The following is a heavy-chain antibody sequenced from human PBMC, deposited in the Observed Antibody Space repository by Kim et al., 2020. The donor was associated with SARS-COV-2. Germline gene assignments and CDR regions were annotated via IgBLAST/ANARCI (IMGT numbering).Heavy chain of an antibody. CDR2: ISYDGSNK. CDR3: ARMGYSSSWGPFYYYYMDV. Sequence: GGSLRLSCAASGFTFSSYAMHWVRQAPGKGLEWVAVISYDGSNKYYADSVKGRFTISRDNSKNTLYLQMNSLRAEDTAVYYCARMGYSSSWGPFYYYYMDVWGKGTTVTVSS. D-gene: IGHD6-13*01. CDR1: GFTFSSYA. V-gene: IGHV3-30-3*01. J-gene: IGHJ6*03.